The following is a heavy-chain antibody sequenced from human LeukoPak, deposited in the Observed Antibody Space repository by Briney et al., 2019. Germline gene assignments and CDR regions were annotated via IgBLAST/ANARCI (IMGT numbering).Heavy chain of an antibody. D-gene: IGHD1-26*01. CDR3: AKDSSGSYLGYFDL. CDR1: GFTFDDYA. Sequence: GGSLRLSCAASGFTFDDYAMHWVRQAPGKGLEWVSGISWNSGSIGYADSVKGRFTISRDNAKNSLYLQMNSLRAEDTALYYCAKDSSGSYLGYFDLWGRGTLVTVSS. J-gene: IGHJ2*01. V-gene: IGHV3-9*01. CDR2: ISWNSGSI.